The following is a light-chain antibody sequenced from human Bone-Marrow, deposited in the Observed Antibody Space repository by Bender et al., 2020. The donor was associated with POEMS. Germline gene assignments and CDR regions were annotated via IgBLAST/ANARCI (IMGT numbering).Light chain of an antibody. Sequence: QSALTQPASVSGSPGQSITISCTGSSSDIGSYNLVSWYQQPPGKAPKLIIYEDNKRPSGVSNRFSGSKSGNTASLTISGLQGEDEADYYCSSYTTSRTVVFGGGTKLTVL. CDR3: SSYTTSRTVV. CDR2: EDN. J-gene: IGLJ2*01. V-gene: IGLV2-14*02. CDR1: SSDIGSYNL.